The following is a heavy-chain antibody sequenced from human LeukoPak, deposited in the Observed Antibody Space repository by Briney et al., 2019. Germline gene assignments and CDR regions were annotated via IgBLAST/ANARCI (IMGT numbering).Heavy chain of an antibody. CDR1: GGSISSGGYS. J-gene: IGHJ4*02. V-gene: IGHV4-30-2*01. Sequence: PSETLSLTCAVSGGSISSGGYSWSWIRQPPGKGLEWIGYIYHSGSTYYNPSLKSRVTISVDRSKNQFSLKLSSVTAADTAVYYCARVVTMVRGGWGYFDYWGQGTLVTVSS. D-gene: IGHD3-10*01. CDR3: ARVVTMVRGGWGYFDY. CDR2: IYHSGST.